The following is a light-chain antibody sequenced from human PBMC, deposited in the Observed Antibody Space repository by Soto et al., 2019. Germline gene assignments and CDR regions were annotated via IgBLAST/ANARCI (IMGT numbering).Light chain of an antibody. CDR3: QQSGSSFYT. J-gene: IGKJ2*01. V-gene: IGKV3-20*01. Sequence: EIVLTQSPGTLSLSPGERATLSCRASQSVSSAYLAWYQQIPGQAPRLLIYGASSRATGIPDRFSGSGSETDFTITISGLEPEDFAVYYCQQSGSSFYTFGQGTKLEIK. CDR2: GAS. CDR1: QSVSSAY.